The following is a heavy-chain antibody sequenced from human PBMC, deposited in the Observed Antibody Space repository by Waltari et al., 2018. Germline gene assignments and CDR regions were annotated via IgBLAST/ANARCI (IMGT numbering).Heavy chain of an antibody. D-gene: IGHD6-19*01. CDR3: ARNWYSSGWYWFDP. CDR2: IYISGST. J-gene: IGHJ5*02. V-gene: IGHV4-4*07. Sequence: QVQLQESGPGLVKPSETLSLTCTVSGASISSHYWSWIRQPAGKGLEWIGRIYISGSTNYNPALHSRVTMSVDTSKNQFSLKLSSVTAADTAVYYCARNWYSSGWYWFDPWGQGTVVTVSS. CDR1: GASISSHY.